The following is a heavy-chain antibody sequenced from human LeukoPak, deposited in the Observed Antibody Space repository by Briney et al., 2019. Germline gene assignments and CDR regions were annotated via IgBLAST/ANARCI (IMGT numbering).Heavy chain of an antibody. CDR2: IYYSGST. CDR1: GGSISSYY. J-gene: IGHJ5*02. Sequence: PSETLSLTCTVSGGSISSYYWSWIRQPPGKGLEWIGYIYYSGSTNYNPSLKSRVTISVDTSKNQFSLKLSSVTAADTAVYYCARWYQRYFNWFDPWGQGTLVTVSS. CDR3: ARWYQRYFNWFDP. D-gene: IGHD2-2*01. V-gene: IGHV4-59*01.